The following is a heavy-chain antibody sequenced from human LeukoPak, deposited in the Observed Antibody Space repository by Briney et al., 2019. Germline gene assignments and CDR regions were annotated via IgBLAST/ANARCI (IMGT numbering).Heavy chain of an antibody. V-gene: IGHV3-66*01. CDR1: GFTVSSNY. Sequence: PGGSLRLSCAASGFTVSSNYMSWVRQAPGKGLEWVSVIYSGGSTYYADSVKGRFTISRDNSKNTLYLQMNSLRAEDTAVYYCARLGGSTYDYYYGMDVWGQGTTVTVSS. CDR2: IYSGGST. CDR3: ARLGGSTYDYYYGMDV. D-gene: IGHD1-26*01. J-gene: IGHJ6*02.